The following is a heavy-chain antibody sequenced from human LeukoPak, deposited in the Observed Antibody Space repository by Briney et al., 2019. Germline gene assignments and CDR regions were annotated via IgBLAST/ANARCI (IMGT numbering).Heavy chain of an antibody. Sequence: GGSLRLSCAASGFTFDDYAMHWVRQAPGKGLEWVSGISWNSGSIGYADSVKGRFTISRDNAKNSLYLQMNSLRAEDTALYYCAKSQSSSWYPAADWDYWGQGTLVTVSS. V-gene: IGHV3-9*01. J-gene: IGHJ4*02. D-gene: IGHD6-13*01. CDR3: AKSQSSSWYPAADWDY. CDR1: GFTFDDYA. CDR2: ISWNSGSI.